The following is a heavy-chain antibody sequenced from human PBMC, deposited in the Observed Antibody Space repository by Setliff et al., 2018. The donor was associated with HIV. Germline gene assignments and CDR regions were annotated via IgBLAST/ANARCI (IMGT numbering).Heavy chain of an antibody. Sequence: GASVKVSCKASGYIFTDYAMNWVRQAPGQGLEWMGWINTNTGYPTYAQGFTGRFVFSLDTSASTAYLQISRLRAEDTAIYYCARGALDSSNWNPFDSWGQGTLVTVSS. CDR1: GYIFTDYA. V-gene: IGHV7-4-1*02. CDR2: INTNTGYP. J-gene: IGHJ4*02. CDR3: ARGALDSSNWNPFDS. D-gene: IGHD6-13*01.